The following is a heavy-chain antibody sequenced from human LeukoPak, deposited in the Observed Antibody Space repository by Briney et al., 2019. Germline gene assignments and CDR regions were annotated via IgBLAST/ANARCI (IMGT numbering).Heavy chain of an antibody. V-gene: IGHV1-69*06. CDR1: GGTFSSYV. CDR3: ARAPPMNYYMDV. Sequence: ASVKVSCKASGGTFSSYVINWVRQAPGQGLEWMGGIIPIFGTANYAQKFQGRVTITADKSTSTAYMELSSLRSDDTAVYYCARAPPMNYYMDVWGKGTTVTVSS. J-gene: IGHJ6*03. D-gene: IGHD3-22*01. CDR2: IIPIFGTA.